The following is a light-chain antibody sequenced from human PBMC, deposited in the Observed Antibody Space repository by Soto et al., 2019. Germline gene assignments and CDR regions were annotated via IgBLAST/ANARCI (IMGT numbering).Light chain of an antibody. CDR3: MPALQTPPT. CDR1: QSLLHSNGYNY. J-gene: IGKJ2*01. CDR2: LGS. V-gene: IGKV2-28*01. Sequence: DIVMTQSPLSLPVTPGEPASISCRSSQSLLHSNGYNYLDWYLQKPGQSPQLLIYLGSNRASGVPDRFSGSGSGTDFTLKISRVEAEDVGVYYCMPALQTPPTFGQVNKLEIK.